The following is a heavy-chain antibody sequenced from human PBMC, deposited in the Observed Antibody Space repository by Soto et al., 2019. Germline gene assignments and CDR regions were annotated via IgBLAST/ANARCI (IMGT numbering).Heavy chain of an antibody. J-gene: IGHJ4*02. CDR3: ARGAGTMVRGRSFGY. CDR1: GGSFSGYY. Sequence: QVQLQQWGAGLLKPSETPSLTCAVYGGSFSGYYWSWIRQPPGKGLEWIGEINHSGSTNYNPSLKSRVTISVDTSKNQFSLKLSSVTAADTAVYYCARGAGTMVRGRSFGYWGQGTLVTVSS. V-gene: IGHV4-34*01. D-gene: IGHD3-10*01. CDR2: INHSGST.